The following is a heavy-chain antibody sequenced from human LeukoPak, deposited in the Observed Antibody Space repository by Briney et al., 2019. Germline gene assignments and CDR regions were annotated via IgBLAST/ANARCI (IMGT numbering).Heavy chain of an antibody. CDR2: INPNSGGT. J-gene: IGHJ4*02. D-gene: IGHD6-25*01. CDR1: GYTFTGYY. V-gene: IGHV1-2*02. Sequence: ASVKVSCKASGYTFTGYYMHWVRQAPGQGLEWMGWINPNSGGTNYAQKFQGRVTMTRDTSISTAYMELSRLRSDDTAVYCCAKEPIAAAGTFDYWGQGTLVTVSS. CDR3: AKEPIAAAGTFDY.